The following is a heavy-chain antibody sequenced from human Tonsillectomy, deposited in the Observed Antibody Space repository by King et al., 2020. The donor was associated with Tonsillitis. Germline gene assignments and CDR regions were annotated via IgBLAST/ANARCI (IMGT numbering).Heavy chain of an antibody. CDR2: IYSGGIT. Sequence: EVQLVESVGGLIQPGGSMRLSCAASGFTVSSNYMNGVGQAPGKGLEWVSVIYSGGITYYADSVKGRFTISRDNSKNPLYLQMNSLRAEDTAVYYCARAFLGSYYFDYWGQGTLVTVSS. CDR3: ARAFLGSYYFDY. J-gene: IGHJ4*02. D-gene: IGHD6-6*01. CDR1: GFTVSSNY. V-gene: IGHV3-53*01.